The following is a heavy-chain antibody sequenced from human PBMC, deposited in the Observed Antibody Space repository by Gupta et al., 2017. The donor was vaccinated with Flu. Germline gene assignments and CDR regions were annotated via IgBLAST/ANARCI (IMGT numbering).Heavy chain of an antibody. CDR1: GFTFTNFE. CDR2: ISSSGSII. CDR3: VRDDVGDAFDI. Sequence: WAAFGFTFTNFEMNGVRQAPGKGLEWISYISSSGSIIKYADSVKGRFTISKDNAKNSLYLQMNSLRAEDTAVYYCVRDDVGDAFDIWGQGTVVTVSS. D-gene: IGHD1-26*01. J-gene: IGHJ3*02. V-gene: IGHV3-48*03.